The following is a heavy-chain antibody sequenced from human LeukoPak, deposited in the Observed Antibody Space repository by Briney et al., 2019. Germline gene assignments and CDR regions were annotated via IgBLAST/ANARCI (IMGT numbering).Heavy chain of an antibody. CDR1: GGSFSGYY. Sequence: SETLCLTCAVYGGSFSGYYWSWIRQPPGKGLEWIGEINHSGSTNYNPSLKSRLTISVDTSKNQFSLKLSSVTAADTAVYYCARAYERFYYYYMDVWGKGTTVTISS. V-gene: IGHV4-34*01. CDR3: ARAYERFYYYYMDV. D-gene: IGHD5-12*01. CDR2: INHSGST. J-gene: IGHJ6*03.